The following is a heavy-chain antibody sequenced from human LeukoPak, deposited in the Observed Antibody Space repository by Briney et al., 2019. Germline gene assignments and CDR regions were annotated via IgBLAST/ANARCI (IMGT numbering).Heavy chain of an antibody. J-gene: IGHJ1*01. D-gene: IGHD3-22*01. Sequence: SVRLSCAASGFTLSSYWMHWVRQAPGKGLVWVSRIKRAGRTNYAVSVKGRFTICIDNAKNTVSLQMNSLRAEDTGVYYCARAPSEIGGYYPEYFRHWGQGTLVIVSS. CDR3: ARAPSEIGGYYPEYFRH. CDR1: GFTLSSYW. V-gene: IGHV3-74*01. CDR2: IKRAGRT.